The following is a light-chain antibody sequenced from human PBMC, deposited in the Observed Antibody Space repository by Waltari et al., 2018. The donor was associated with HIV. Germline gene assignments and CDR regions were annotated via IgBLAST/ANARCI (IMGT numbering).Light chain of an antibody. Sequence: QSALTQPASVSGSPGQSITISCTGTSSDVGGYDYVSWYQQHPGKAPKLMISDVSNRPSGVSNRFSGSKSGTTASLTISGLQAEDEADHYCSSYTKGTSLRVFGTGTTVTVL. V-gene: IGLV2-14*01. J-gene: IGLJ1*01. CDR1: SSDVGGYDY. CDR2: DVS. CDR3: SSYTKGTSLRV.